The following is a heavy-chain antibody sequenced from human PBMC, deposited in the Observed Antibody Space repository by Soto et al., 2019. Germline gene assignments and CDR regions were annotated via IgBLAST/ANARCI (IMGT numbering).Heavy chain of an antibody. D-gene: IGHD2-2*01. CDR3: ARGLRCSSTSCYLYMDV. CDR2: VSGSGGST. V-gene: IGHV3-23*01. Sequence: PGGSLRLSCAASGFTFSSYAMSWVRQAPGKGLEWVSTVSGSGGSTFYADSVKGRFTISRDNSKSTLYLQMNSLRAEDTAVYYCARGLRCSSTSCYLYMDVWGKGTTVTVSS. J-gene: IGHJ6*03. CDR1: GFTFSSYA.